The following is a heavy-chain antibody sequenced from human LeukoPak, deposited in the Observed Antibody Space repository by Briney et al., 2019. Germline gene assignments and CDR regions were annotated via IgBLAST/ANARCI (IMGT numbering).Heavy chain of an antibody. J-gene: IGHJ5*02. CDR2: ISAYNGNT. CDR3: ARDSSGSYYSRNWFDP. D-gene: IGHD1-26*01. Sequence: ASVKVSCKASGYTFTSYGISGVRQAPGQGLEGMGWISAYNGNTNYAQKLQGRVTMPTDTSTSTAYMELRSLRSDDTAVYYCARDSSGSYYSRNWFDPWGQGTLVTVSS. CDR1: GYTFTSYG. V-gene: IGHV1-18*01.